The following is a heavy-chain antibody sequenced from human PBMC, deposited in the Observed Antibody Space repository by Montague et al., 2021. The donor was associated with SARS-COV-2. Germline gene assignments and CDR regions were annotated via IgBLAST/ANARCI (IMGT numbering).Heavy chain of an antibody. D-gene: IGHD2-2*01. J-gene: IGHJ6*02. V-gene: IGHV4-34*01. CDR3: ARVRAVPAAMRIFSLGRSYYDMDV. CDR2: INHSGST. CDR1: GGSFSGYY. Sequence: SETLSLTCAVYGGSFSGYYWSWIRQPPGKGPEWSGEINHSGSTNYNPSLKSRVTISVDTSKNQFSLKLSSVTAADTAVYYCARVRAVPAAMRIFSLGRSYYDMDVWGQGTTVTVSS.